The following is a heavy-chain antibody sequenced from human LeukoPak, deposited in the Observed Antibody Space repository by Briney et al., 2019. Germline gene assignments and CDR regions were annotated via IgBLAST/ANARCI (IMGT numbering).Heavy chain of an antibody. CDR3: ANNRPVDVDY. CDR1: GFTFSSYA. Sequence: GGSLRLSCAASGFTFSSYAMSWVRQAPRKGLEWVSAISGSGGSTYYAESVKGRFTISRDNSKNPLYLQMNSLRAEDTAVYYYANNRPVDVDYWGQGTLVSVSS. D-gene: IGHD2-15*01. CDR2: ISGSGGST. V-gene: IGHV3-23*01. J-gene: IGHJ4*02.